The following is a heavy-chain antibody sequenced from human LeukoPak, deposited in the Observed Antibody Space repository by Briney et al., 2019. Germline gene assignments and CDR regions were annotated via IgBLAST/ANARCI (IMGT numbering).Heavy chain of an antibody. CDR3: ARDSGDYYGSGPSDC. CDR2: IYGGSNT. CDR1: GFTVSSNY. V-gene: IGHV3-53*04. Sequence: GGSLRLSCAASGFTVSSNYMSWVRQAPGKGLEWVSFIYGGSNTFYADSVKGRFTISRHNSKNTLYLQMNSLRPEDTAVYYCARDSGDYYGSGPSDCWGQGSLVIVSS. D-gene: IGHD3-10*01. J-gene: IGHJ4*02.